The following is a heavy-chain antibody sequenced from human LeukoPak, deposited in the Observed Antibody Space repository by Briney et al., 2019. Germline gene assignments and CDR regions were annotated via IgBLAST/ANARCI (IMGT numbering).Heavy chain of an antibody. Sequence: GGSLRLSCAASGFTFSSYAMSWVRQAPGKGLEWVSAISGSGGSTYYAGSVKGRFTISRDNSKNTLYLQMNSLRAEDTAVYYCAKTDRCSSTSCYPSRYWGQGTLVTVSS. D-gene: IGHD2-2*01. CDR3: AKTDRCSSTSCYPSRY. CDR1: GFTFSSYA. CDR2: ISGSGGST. J-gene: IGHJ4*02. V-gene: IGHV3-23*01.